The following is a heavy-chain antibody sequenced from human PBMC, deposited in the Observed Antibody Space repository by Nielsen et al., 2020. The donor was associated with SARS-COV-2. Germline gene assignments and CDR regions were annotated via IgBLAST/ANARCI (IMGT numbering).Heavy chain of an antibody. V-gene: IGHV3-15*01. J-gene: IGHJ6*03. CDR1: GFTFSNAW. CDR3: TTEPSYFERYYYYMDV. Sequence: GESLKISCAASGFTFSNAWMSWVRQAPGKGLEWVGRIKSKTDGGTTDYAAPVKGRFTTSRDDSKNTLYLQMNSLKTEDTAVYYCTTEPSYFERYYYYMDVWGKGTTVTVSS. CDR2: IKSKTDGGTT. D-gene: IGHD3-3*01.